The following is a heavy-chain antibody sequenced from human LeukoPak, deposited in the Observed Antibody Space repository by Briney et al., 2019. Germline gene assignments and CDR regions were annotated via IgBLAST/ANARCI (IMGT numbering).Heavy chain of an antibody. CDR2: ISSSGSTI. D-gene: IGHD3-3*01. CDR3: ARDRGVLRFLEWSRYAFDI. J-gene: IGHJ3*02. CDR1: GFTFSSYE. V-gene: IGHV3-48*03. Sequence: PGGSLRLSXAASGFTFSSYEMNWVRQAPGKGLEWVSYISSSGSTIYYADSVKGRFTISRDNAKNSLYLQMNSLRAEDTAVYYCARDRGVLRFLEWSRYAFDIWGQGTMVTVSS.